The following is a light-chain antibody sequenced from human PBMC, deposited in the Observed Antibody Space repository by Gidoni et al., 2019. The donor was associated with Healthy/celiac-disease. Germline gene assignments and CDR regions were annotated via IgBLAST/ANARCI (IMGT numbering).Light chain of an antibody. CDR3: QAWDSSVVV. Sequence: SYALPHPPSVSVSPGQTASITCSGDKLGDKYACWYQQKPGQSPVLVIYQDSKRPSGIPERFSGSNAGNTATLTISGTQAMDEADDYCQAWDSSVVVFGGGTKLTVL. CDR1: KLGDKY. CDR2: QDS. J-gene: IGLJ2*01. V-gene: IGLV3-1*01.